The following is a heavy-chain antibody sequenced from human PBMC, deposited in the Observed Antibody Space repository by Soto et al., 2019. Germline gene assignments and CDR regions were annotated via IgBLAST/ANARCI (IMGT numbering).Heavy chain of an antibody. Sequence: PGGSLRLSCAASGFTFSSYGMHWVRQAPGKGLEWVAVISYDGSNKYYADSVKGRFTISRDNSKNTLYLQMNSLRAEDTAVYYCAKALNLGELSYLYDYWGQGTLVTVSS. CDR3: AKALNLGELSYLYDY. CDR1: GFTFSSYG. CDR2: ISYDGSNK. D-gene: IGHD3-16*02. J-gene: IGHJ4*02. V-gene: IGHV3-30*18.